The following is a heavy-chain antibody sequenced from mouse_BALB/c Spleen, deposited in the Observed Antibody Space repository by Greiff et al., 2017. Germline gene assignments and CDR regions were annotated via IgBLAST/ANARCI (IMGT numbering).Heavy chain of an antibody. V-gene: IGHV1S127*01. J-gene: IGHJ4*01. CDR1: GYTFTSYW. D-gene: IGHD2-3*01. Sequence: QVQLQQPGAELVKPGASVKMSCKASGYTFTSYWMHWVKQRPGQGLEWIGVIDPSDSYTSYNQKFKGKATLTVDTSSSTAYMQLSSLTSEDSAVYYCTGIDGYDAMDYWGQGTSVTVSS. CDR2: IDPSDSYT. CDR3: TGIDGYDAMDY.